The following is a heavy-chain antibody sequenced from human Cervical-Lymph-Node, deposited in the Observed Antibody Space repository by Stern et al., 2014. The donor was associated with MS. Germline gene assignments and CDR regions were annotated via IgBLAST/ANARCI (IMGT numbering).Heavy chain of an antibody. D-gene: IGHD2-8*02. CDR2: VYYSGAT. CDR3: AKHACTGAACPFDL. Sequence: QVQLQESGPGLVKPSETLSLTCAVSGDSISSYTHYWAWIRQPPGKGLEWIGSVYYSGATSYNPSLKSRAPIPVAPSKNHFSRGLTSVTAADTAVYYCAKHACTGAACPFDLWGQGTLVTVSS. J-gene: IGHJ4*02. V-gene: IGHV4-39*01. CDR1: GDSISSYTHY.